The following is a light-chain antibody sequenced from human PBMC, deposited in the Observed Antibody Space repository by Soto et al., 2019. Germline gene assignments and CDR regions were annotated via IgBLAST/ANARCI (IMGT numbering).Light chain of an antibody. CDR2: GGS. J-gene: IGKJ4*01. Sequence: EIVMTQSPATLSVSPGERATLSCRASQSVGTNLAWYQQKPGQAPRLLIYGGSTRATGIPARFSGSGSGTEFTLTIIRLQSEDPVLYYCQQSNDWPPLTFVGGTKVEIK. CDR3: QQSNDWPPLT. V-gene: IGKV3-15*01. CDR1: QSVGTN.